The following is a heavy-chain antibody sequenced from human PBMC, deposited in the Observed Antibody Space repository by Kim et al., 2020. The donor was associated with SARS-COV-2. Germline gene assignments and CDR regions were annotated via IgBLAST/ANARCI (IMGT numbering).Heavy chain of an antibody. CDR2: INGDGSST. D-gene: IGHD2-8*01. CDR1: GFTFSSFW. CDR3: AKRDCTTASGHFYYFDY. V-gene: IGHV3-74*01. Sequence: GGSLRLSCAASGFTFSSFWMHWVRQVPGKGLVWVSGINGDGSSTNYADSVKGRFTISRDNAKNTLYLQMNSLRADDTAIYYCAKRDCTTASGHFYYFDYWGQGSLVTVSS. J-gene: IGHJ4*02.